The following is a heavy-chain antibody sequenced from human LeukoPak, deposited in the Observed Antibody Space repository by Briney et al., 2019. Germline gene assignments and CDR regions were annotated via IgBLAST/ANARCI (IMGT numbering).Heavy chain of an antibody. CDR2: IGTAGDT. CDR1: GFTFSSYD. CDR3: ARAQDVGYSGYDSAYCYYGMDV. V-gene: IGHV3-13*01. J-gene: IGHJ6*02. Sequence: GGSLRHSCAASGFTFSSYDMHWVRQATGKGLEWVSAIGTAGDTYYPGSVKGRFTISRENAKNSLYLQMNSLRAGDTAVYYCARAQDVGYSGYDSAYCYYGMDVWGQGTTVTVSS. D-gene: IGHD5-12*01.